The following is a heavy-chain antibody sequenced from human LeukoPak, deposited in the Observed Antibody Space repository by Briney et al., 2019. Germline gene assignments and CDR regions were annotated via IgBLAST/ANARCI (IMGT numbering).Heavy chain of an antibody. CDR1: GYTFTSYG. V-gene: IGHV1-2*02. D-gene: IGHD3-3*01. CDR2: INPNSGGT. CDR3: ARENDGSGYYGY. J-gene: IGHJ4*02. Sequence: ASVKVSCKASGYTFTSYGISWVRQAPGQGLEWMGWINPNSGGTNYAQKFQGRVTMTRDTSISTAYMELSRLRSDDTAVYYCARENDGSGYYGYWGQGTLVTVSS.